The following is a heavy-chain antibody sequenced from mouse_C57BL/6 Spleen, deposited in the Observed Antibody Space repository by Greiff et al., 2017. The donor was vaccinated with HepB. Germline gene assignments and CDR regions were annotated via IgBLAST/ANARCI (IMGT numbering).Heavy chain of an antibody. V-gene: IGHV1-15*01. D-gene: IGHD2-4*01. CDR2: IDPETGGT. CDR3: TKYYEYDGAMDY. Sequence: VQLQQSGAELVRPGASVTLSCKASGYTFTDYEMHWVKQTPVHGLEWIGAIDPETGGTAYNQKFKGKAILTADKSSSTAYMELRSLTSEDSAVYYCTKYYEYDGAMDYWGQGTSVTVSS. J-gene: IGHJ4*01. CDR1: GYTFTDYE.